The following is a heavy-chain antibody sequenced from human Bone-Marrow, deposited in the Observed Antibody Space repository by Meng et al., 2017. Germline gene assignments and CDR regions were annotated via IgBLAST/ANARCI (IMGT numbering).Heavy chain of an antibody. D-gene: IGHD3-9*01. J-gene: IGHJ4*02. CDR3: ARDADWVIFDH. V-gene: IGHV3-74*03. Sequence: GESLKISCAASGFTFSSYNMHWVRQTPGEGLVWVSRINTAATITTYADSVKGRFTISRDDAKNTVYLQMNSLRAEDTAVYYCARDADWVIFDHWGQGALVTVSS. CDR2: INTAATIT. CDR1: GFTFSSYN.